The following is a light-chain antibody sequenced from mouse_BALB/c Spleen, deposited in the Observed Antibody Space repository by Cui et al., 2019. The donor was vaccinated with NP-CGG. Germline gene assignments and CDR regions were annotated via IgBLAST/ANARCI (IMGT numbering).Light chain of an antibody. CDR3: ALWYSNHWV. CDR1: TGSVTTSNY. CDR2: GTN. J-gene: IGLJ1*01. V-gene: IGLV1*01. Sequence: QAAVTQQSAPTTSPGETVTLTGRSSTGSVTTSNYANWVQEKPDHLFTGLIGGTNNRAPGVPARFSGSLIGDKAALTITGARTEDEAIYFCALWYSNHWVFGGGTKLTVL.